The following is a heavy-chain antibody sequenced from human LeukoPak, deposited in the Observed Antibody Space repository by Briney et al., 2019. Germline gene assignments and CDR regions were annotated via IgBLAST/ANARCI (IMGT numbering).Heavy chain of an antibody. CDR3: ARDHRVFSGWSATYYYYYYMDV. Sequence: LSLTCTVSGGSISSSSYYWGWIRQAPGKGLEWVSYISSSGSTIYYADSVKGRFTISRDNAKNSLYLQMNSLRAEDTAVYYCARDHRVFSGWSATYYYYYYMDVWGKGTTVTVSS. CDR1: GGSISSSSYY. CDR2: ISSSGSTI. D-gene: IGHD6-19*01. V-gene: IGHV3-11*01. J-gene: IGHJ6*03.